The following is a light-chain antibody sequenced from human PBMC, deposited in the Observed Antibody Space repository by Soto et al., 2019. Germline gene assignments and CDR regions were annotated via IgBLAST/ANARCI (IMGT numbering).Light chain of an antibody. Sequence: AIQLTQSPSSLSASIGDRVTLTCRASQGINSALAWYHQKPGKAPKLLIYDATRVESGVPSRFSGSGSGTDFTLTISSLQPEDFGTYYCQQFNTYVSFGPGTKVEIK. CDR2: DAT. CDR3: QQFNTYVS. V-gene: IGKV1-13*02. J-gene: IGKJ3*01. CDR1: QGINSA.